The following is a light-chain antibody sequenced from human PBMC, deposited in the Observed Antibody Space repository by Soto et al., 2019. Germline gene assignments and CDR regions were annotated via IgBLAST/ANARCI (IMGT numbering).Light chain of an antibody. CDR1: SSDVGAYNY. J-gene: IGLJ1*01. CDR3: CSYAGSSTHV. V-gene: IGLV2-14*01. Sequence: QSVLTQPVSVSGSPGQSITMSCTGASSDVGAYNYVYWYRQHPGKAPKLIIYDVSNRPSGVSNRFSGSKSGNTASLIISGLQAEDEADYYCCSYAGSSTHVFGTGTKVTVL. CDR2: DVS.